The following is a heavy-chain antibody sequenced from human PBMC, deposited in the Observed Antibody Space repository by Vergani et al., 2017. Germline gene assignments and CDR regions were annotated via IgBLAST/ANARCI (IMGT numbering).Heavy chain of an antibody. CDR3: ARDAEVRITIFGVVCGWFDP. CDR1: GYTFTGYY. V-gene: IGHV1-2*04. CDR2: INPNSGGT. Sequence: QVQLVQSGAEVKKPGASVKVSCKASGYTFTGYYMHWVRQAPGQGLEWMGWINPNSGGTNYAQKFQGWVTMTRDTSISTAYMELSSLRAEDTAVYYCARDAEVRITIFGVVCGWFDPWGQGTLVTVSS. D-gene: IGHD3-3*01. J-gene: IGHJ5*02.